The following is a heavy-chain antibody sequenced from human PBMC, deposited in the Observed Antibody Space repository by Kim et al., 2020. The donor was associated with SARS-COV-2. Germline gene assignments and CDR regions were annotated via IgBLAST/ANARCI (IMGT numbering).Heavy chain of an antibody. CDR1: GFTFSDHY. V-gene: IGHV3-72*01. D-gene: IGHD6-19*01. J-gene: IGHJ5*02. Sequence: GGSLRLSCVASGFTFSDHYMDWVRQAPGKGLEWVGRSRSKANSYTTEYAAFVKGRFTISRDDSKNSLYLQMSSLQTEDTALYYCARVSSVAGHCLDPWGKGTLVTVSS. CDR2: SRSKANSYTT. CDR3: ARVSSVAGHCLDP.